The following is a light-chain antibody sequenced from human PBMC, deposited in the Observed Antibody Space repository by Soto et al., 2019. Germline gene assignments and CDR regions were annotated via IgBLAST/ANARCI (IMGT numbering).Light chain of an antibody. CDR3: QQANIFPIT. CDR1: QGLSSW. J-gene: IGKJ5*01. V-gene: IGKV1D-12*01. CDR2: AAS. Sequence: DIQLTQSPSSVSASVGDRVTITWRASQGLSSWLAWYQQKPGKAPKLLIYAASTLQSGVPSRFSGSGSGTDFTLTICSLHPEDFATYYCQQANIFPITFGQGTRLEIK.